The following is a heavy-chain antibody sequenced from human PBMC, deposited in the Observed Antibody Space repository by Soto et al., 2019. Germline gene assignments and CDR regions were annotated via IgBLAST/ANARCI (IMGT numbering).Heavy chain of an antibody. CDR1: GFTFSSYA. V-gene: IGHV3-23*01. J-gene: IGHJ5*02. D-gene: IGHD2-2*01. CDR2: ISGSGGST. Sequence: GGSLRLSCTASGFTFSSYAMSWVRQAPGKGLEWVSAISGSGGSTYYADSVKGRFTISRDNSKNTLYLQMNSLRAEDTAVYYCAKIPHIVVVPAAIYNWFDPWGQGTLVTVSS. CDR3: AKIPHIVVVPAAIYNWFDP.